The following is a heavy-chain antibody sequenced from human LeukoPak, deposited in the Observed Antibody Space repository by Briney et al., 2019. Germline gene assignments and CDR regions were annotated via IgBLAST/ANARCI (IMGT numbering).Heavy chain of an antibody. CDR2: TYYRSKWYN. D-gene: IGHD2-15*01. Sequence: SQTLSLTCAISGDSVSSNSAAWSWIRQSPSRGLEWLGRTYYRSKWYNDYAVSVKSRITINPDTSKNQFSLQLNSVTPEDTAVYYCAREGYCSGGSCDGIDYWGQGTLVTVSS. V-gene: IGHV6-1*01. J-gene: IGHJ4*02. CDR3: AREGYCSGGSCDGIDY. CDR1: GDSVSSNSAA.